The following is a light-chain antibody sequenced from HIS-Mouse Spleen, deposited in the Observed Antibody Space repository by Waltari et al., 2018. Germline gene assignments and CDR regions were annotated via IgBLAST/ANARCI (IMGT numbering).Light chain of an antibody. V-gene: IGLV2-14*01. Sequence: QSALTQPASVSGSPGQSITLSCTRTSSDVGGYNYVSWYHQHPGKAPKLMIYEVSNRPSGVSNRFSGSKSGNTASLTISGLQAEDEADYYCSSYTSSSTPFVFGTGTKVTVL. J-gene: IGLJ1*01. CDR1: SSDVGGYNY. CDR3: SSYTSSSTPFV. CDR2: EVS.